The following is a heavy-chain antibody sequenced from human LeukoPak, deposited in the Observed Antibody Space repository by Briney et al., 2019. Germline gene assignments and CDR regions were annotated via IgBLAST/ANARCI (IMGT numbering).Heavy chain of an antibody. CDR2: IYTSGST. J-gene: IGHJ4*02. CDR1: AGSISSYY. Sequence: SQTLSLTCTVSAGSISSYYWSWIRQPAGKGLEWIGRIYTSGSTNYNPSLESRVTISVDKSKNQFSLKLSSVTAADTAVYYCAREWRRWAAAGTLAPVDYWGQGTLVTVSS. V-gene: IGHV4-4*07. CDR3: AREWRRWAAAGTLAPVDY. D-gene: IGHD6-13*01.